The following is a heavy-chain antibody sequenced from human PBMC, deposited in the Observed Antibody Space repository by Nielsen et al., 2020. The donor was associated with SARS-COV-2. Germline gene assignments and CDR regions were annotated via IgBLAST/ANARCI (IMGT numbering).Heavy chain of an antibody. V-gene: IGHV4-34*01. D-gene: IGHD5-24*01. J-gene: IGHJ6*02. CDR3: ARGRDGYNRNYYYGMDV. CDR1: GGSFSGYY. CDR2: INHSGST. Sequence: SETLSLTCAVYGGSFSGYYWSWIRQPPGKGLEWIGEINHSGSTNYNPSLKSRVTISVDTSKNQFSLKLSSVTAADTAVYYCARGRDGYNRNYYYGMDVWGQGTTVTVSS.